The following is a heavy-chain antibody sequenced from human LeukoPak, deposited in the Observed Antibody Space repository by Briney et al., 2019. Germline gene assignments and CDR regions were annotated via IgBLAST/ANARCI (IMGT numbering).Heavy chain of an antibody. J-gene: IGHJ4*02. Sequence: ASVKVSCKASGYTFTSYGISWVRQAPGQGLEWMGWISAYNGNTNYAQELQGRVTMTTDTSTGTAYMELRSLRSDDTAVYYCARDSPKWAITMVRGVIRLFDYWGQGTLVTVSS. CDR2: ISAYNGNT. D-gene: IGHD3-10*01. CDR1: GYTFTSYG. V-gene: IGHV1-18*01. CDR3: ARDSPKWAITMVRGVIRLFDY.